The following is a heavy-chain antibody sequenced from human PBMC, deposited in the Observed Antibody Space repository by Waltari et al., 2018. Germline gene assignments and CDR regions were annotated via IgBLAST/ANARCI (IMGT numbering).Heavy chain of an antibody. D-gene: IGHD3-3*01. J-gene: IGHJ4*02. CDR3: ARSGGGTTTFGVAE. V-gene: IGHV1-2*05. Sequence: QVQLVQSGAEVKKSGASVKVSCKASGYTFTDFFIHWVRQAPGQGLEWMGRINPNSGDTSYAQRFQGRVTMTGDTSITTAYMELTGLRSDDTDIYYCARSGGGTTTFGVAEWGQGSLVTVSS. CDR2: INPNSGDT. CDR1: GYTFTDFF.